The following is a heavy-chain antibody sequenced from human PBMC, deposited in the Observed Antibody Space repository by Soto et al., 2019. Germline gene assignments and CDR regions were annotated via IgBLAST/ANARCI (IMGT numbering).Heavy chain of an antibody. Sequence: QVQLVESGGGVVQPGRSLRLSCAASGFTFSSYGMHWVRQAPGKGLEWVAVIWYDGSNKYYADSVKGRFTISRDNSKNILYLQMNRLRAEDTAVYYCARDSIMITFGGVTYYFDYWGQGTLVTVSS. CDR2: IWYDGSNK. CDR3: ARDSIMITFGGVTYYFDY. CDR1: GFTFSSYG. J-gene: IGHJ4*02. V-gene: IGHV3-33*01. D-gene: IGHD3-16*01.